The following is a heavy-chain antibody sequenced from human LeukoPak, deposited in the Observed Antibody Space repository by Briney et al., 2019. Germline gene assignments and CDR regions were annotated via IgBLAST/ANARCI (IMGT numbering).Heavy chain of an antibody. Sequence: TGESRKISCKGAGYRISNYWIGWVRPMGGKGLGGMEMMYPCDSYIRYTPSFQGQVTLSADKSISTAYLQWGSLKASDTAMYYCARQEYCSGGSCYTWFDPWGQGTLVTVSS. J-gene: IGHJ5*02. CDR3: ARQEYCSGGSCYTWFDP. D-gene: IGHD2-15*01. CDR2: MYPCDSYI. V-gene: IGHV5-51*01. CDR1: GYRISNYW.